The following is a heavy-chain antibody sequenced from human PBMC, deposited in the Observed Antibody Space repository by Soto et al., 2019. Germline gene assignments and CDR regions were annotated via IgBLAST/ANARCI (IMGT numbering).Heavy chain of an antibody. V-gene: IGHV2-5*01. CDR3: ARVLYTLPVFAFDI. D-gene: IGHD3-3*01. Sequence: TLKESGPTLVKPTQTLTLTCSFSGFSLSTSGVGVGWIRQPPGKALEWLALIYWSGDEHYRPSLKSRLSITKDTSKNHVVLIMTDMDPVDTATYYCARVLYTLPVFAFDIWGQGTMVTVSS. CDR1: GFSLSTSGVG. CDR2: IYWSGDE. J-gene: IGHJ3*02.